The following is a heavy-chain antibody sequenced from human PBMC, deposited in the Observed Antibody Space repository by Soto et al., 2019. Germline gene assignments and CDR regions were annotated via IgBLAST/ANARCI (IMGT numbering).Heavy chain of an antibody. V-gene: IGHV4-39*01. CDR2: FHYNERT. CDR3: TRLGGYCSGTNCYGCYGMDV. D-gene: IGHD2-2*01. CDR1: GGSISSGPYS. Sequence: SETLSLTCSVSGGSISSGPYSWGWILQPPGAGLEWIGTFHYNERTFYNPPLEGRVTISVDTSKNQFSLKVTSATVADTAVYFCTRLGGYCSGTNCYGCYGMDVWGQGTTVT. J-gene: IGHJ6*02.